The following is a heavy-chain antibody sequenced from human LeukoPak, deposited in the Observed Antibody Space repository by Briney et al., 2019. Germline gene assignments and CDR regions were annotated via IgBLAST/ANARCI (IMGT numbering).Heavy chain of an antibody. D-gene: IGHD3-9*01. CDR1: GFTFSDFW. V-gene: IGHV3-7*05. Sequence: PGGSLRLSCEASGFTFSDFWMTWVRQAPGKGLECVANIKQDGSENYYVDSVKGRFTISRDNVKNSLYLQMNSLRAEDTAVYYCATYWRYFDWLLSDIWGLGTMVTVSS. CDR3: ATYWRYFDWLLSDI. CDR2: IKQDGSEN. J-gene: IGHJ3*02.